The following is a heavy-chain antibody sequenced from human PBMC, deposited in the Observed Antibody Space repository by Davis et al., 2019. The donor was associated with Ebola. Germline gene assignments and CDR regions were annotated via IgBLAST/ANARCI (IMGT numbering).Heavy chain of an antibody. CDR2: IYSAGTT. CDR1: GFTVSSNY. Sequence: GGSLRLSCAASGFTVSSNYMSWVRQAPGKGLEWVSVIYSAGTTYYADSVKGRFTISRDNSKNTLYLQMNSLRAEDTAVYYCARDALVVGRLLDYSGMDVWGQGSTVTVSS. CDR3: ARDALVVGRLLDYSGMDV. D-gene: IGHD2-15*01. J-gene: IGHJ6*02. V-gene: IGHV3-53*01.